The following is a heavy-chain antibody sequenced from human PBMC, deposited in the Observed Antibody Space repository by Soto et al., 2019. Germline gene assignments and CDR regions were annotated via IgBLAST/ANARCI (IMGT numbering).Heavy chain of an antibody. D-gene: IGHD6-13*01. CDR1: GYTFTSYY. J-gene: IGHJ6*02. Sequence: ASVKVSCKASGYTFTSYYMHWVRQAPGQGLEWMGIINPSGGSTSYAQKFQGRVTMTRDTSTSTVYMELSSLRSEDTAVYYCARILAAAGAGTGTWGMDVWGQGTTVTVSS. CDR2: INPSGGST. V-gene: IGHV1-46*03. CDR3: ARILAAAGAGTGTWGMDV.